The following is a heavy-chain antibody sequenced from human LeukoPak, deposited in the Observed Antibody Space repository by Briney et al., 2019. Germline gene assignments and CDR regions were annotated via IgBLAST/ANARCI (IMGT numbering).Heavy chain of an antibody. V-gene: IGHV3-74*01. J-gene: IGHJ4*02. CDR2: INPDGTTT. Sequence: GGSLRLSCAVSGLTFSNSAMSWVRQAPGKGLVWVSRINPDGTTTSYADSVKGRFTISRDNAKDTVYLQMNSLRAEDTAVYYCARVSIGWYSFDYWGQGTLVTVSS. CDR1: GLTFSNSA. D-gene: IGHD6-19*01. CDR3: ARVSIGWYSFDY.